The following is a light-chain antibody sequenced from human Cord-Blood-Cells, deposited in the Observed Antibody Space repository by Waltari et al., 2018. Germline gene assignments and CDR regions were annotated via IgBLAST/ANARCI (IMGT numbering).Light chain of an antibody. Sequence: EIVMTQSPATLSVSPGERATLSCRASQSVSSNLAWYQQKPGQAPRLLIHGASTRATGIPARFSGSGSGTEFTLTISSLQSEDFAVDYCQQYNNWPYTFGQGTKLEIK. CDR1: QSVSSN. CDR3: QQYNNWPYT. V-gene: IGKV3-15*01. J-gene: IGKJ2*01. CDR2: GAS.